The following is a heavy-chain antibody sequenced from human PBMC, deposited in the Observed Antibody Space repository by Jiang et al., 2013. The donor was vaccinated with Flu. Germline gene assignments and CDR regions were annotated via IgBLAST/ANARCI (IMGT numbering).Heavy chain of an antibody. V-gene: IGHV4-59*08. Sequence: PGLVKPSETLSLSCTVSGGSIGTYYWSWIRQSPEKGLEWMGHIYYTGNTDYNPSLKSRIAISKDTSKNQFSLRLTSVTAADTAMYYCARQTGGMFSGDSEIRGWYFDLWGRGTLVAVSS. CDR3: ARQTGGMFSGDSEIRGWYFDL. CDR2: IYYTGNT. J-gene: IGHJ2*01. D-gene: IGHD4-17*01. CDR1: GGSIGTYY.